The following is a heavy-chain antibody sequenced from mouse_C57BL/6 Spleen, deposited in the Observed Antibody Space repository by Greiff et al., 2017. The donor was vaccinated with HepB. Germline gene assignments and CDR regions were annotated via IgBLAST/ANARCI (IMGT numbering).Heavy chain of an antibody. CDR2: SEPDDGET. Sequence: VQLQQSGAELVKPGASVKLSCTASGFNINDYYMHWVKQRTQQGLEWIGRSEPDDGETKYDPKFQGKATITADTSSNTAYLQLSSLTSEDTAVYYCARSGVPAHDYGGAYWGQGTLVTVSA. D-gene: IGHD2-4*01. CDR3: ARSGVPAHDYGGAY. J-gene: IGHJ3*01. CDR1: GFNINDYY. V-gene: IGHV14-2*01.